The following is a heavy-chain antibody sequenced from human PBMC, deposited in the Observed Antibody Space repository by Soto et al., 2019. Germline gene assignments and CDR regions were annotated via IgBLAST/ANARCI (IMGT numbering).Heavy chain of an antibody. V-gene: IGHV3-7*05. CDR1: GFTFGSYW. J-gene: IGHJ3*02. CDR3: ARDVSPGSSSLYLDAFDI. D-gene: IGHD6-13*01. Sequence: EVQLVESGGTLVQPGGPLRLSCEGSGFTFGSYWMTWVRQAPGKGLEWVANIKRDGSNKSYLDSVRGRFTISRDNAKNSLYLQMSSLRAEDTALYYCARDVSPGSSSLYLDAFDIWGQGTMVTVSS. CDR2: IKRDGSNK.